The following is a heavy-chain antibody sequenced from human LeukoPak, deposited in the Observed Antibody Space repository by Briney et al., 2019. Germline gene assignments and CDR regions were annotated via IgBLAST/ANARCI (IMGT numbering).Heavy chain of an antibody. CDR1: EFTFSDYH. J-gene: IGHJ4*02. D-gene: IGHD5-12*01. CDR2: ISKRSEAI. Sequence: GGSLRLSCAASEFTFSDYHMNWVRQAPGKGLERVSYISKRSEAIYYADSVKGRFTISRDNARNLLYLQMNSLRAGDTAVYYCARDGFRGYDMDFWGQGTLVTVSS. CDR3: ARDGFRGYDMDF. V-gene: IGHV3-48*03.